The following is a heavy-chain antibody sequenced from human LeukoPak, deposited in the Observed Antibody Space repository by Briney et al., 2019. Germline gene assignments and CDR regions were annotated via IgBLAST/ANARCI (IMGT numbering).Heavy chain of an antibody. D-gene: IGHD3-10*01. Sequence: PGGSLRLSCAACGFIFSNYAMSWVRQAPGKGLEWVSTIAVKGRFTISRDNSKNTLYMQMNSLRAEDTAIYYCAKLPHSDYGSGRPPFMDVWGQGTTVAVS. CDR3: AKLPHSDYGSGRPPFMDV. J-gene: IGHJ6*02. CDR1: GFIFSNYA. V-gene: IGHV3-23*01. CDR2: I.